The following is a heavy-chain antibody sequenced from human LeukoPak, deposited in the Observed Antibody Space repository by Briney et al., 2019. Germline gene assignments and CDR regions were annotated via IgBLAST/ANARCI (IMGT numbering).Heavy chain of an antibody. CDR3: ARARRYCSSTSCPADFDP. CDR2: IYHSGST. CDR1: GGSISSGGYS. Sequence: SETLSLTCAVSGGSISSGGYSWSWIRQPPGKGLEWIGYIYHSGSTYYNPSLKSRVTISVDRSKNQSSLKLSSVTAADTAVYYCARARRYCSSTSCPADFDPWGQGTLVTVSS. J-gene: IGHJ5*02. V-gene: IGHV4-30-2*01. D-gene: IGHD2-2*01.